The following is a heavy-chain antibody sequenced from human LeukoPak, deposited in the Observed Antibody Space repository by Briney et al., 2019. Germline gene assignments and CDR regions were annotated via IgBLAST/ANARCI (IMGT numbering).Heavy chain of an antibody. Sequence: SVKVSCKASGGTFSSYAISWVRQAPGQGLEWMGGIIPIFGTANYAQKFQGRVTMTRNTSISTAYMELSSLRSEDTAVYYCAITSMDAFDIWGQGTMVTVSS. CDR1: GGTFSSYA. J-gene: IGHJ3*02. V-gene: IGHV1-69*05. CDR3: AITSMDAFDI. D-gene: IGHD3-16*01. CDR2: IIPIFGTA.